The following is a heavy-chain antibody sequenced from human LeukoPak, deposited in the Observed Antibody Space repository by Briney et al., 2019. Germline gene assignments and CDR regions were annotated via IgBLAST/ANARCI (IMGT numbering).Heavy chain of an antibody. Sequence: GGSLRLSCAASGFTFSGCGMHWVRQAPGKGLEWVAFIRYVGSDKYYADSVKGRFTISRDNSKNTLYLQMNSLRAEDAAVYYCARNGEYCSSTSCGDYWGQGTLVTVSS. V-gene: IGHV3-30*02. CDR3: ARNGEYCSSTSCGDY. D-gene: IGHD2-2*01. CDR1: GFTFSGCG. CDR2: IRYVGSDK. J-gene: IGHJ4*02.